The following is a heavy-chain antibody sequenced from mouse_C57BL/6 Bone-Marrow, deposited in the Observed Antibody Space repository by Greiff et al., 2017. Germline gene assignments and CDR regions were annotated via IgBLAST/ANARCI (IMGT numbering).Heavy chain of an antibody. J-gene: IGHJ3*01. Sequence: QVQLQQSGAELVRPGASVTLSCKASGYTFTDYEMHWVKQTPVHGLEWIGAIDPETGGTAYNQKFKGKAILTADKSSSTAYMELRSLTSEDSAVYYCTTEYYGSSPVAYWGQGTLGTVTA. V-gene: IGHV1-15*01. CDR2: IDPETGGT. D-gene: IGHD1-1*01. CDR3: TTEYYGSSPVAY. CDR1: GYTFTDYE.